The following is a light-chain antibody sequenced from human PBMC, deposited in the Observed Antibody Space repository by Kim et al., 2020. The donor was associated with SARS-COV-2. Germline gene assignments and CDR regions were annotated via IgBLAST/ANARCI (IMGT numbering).Light chain of an antibody. V-gene: IGKV1-12*01. CDR2: AAS. CDR1: QGLGSW. CDR3: QQAKAFPIT. J-gene: IGKJ5*01. Sequence: SVGDRVTITCRASQGLGSWLAWYQQKPGKPPNLLIYAASRLQDGGPSRFSASESGTDFTLTITSVQPEDFATYFCQQAKAFPITFGQGTRLEIK.